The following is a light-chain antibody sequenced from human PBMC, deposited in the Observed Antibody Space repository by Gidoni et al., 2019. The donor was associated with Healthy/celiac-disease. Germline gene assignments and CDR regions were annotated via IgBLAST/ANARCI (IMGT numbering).Light chain of an antibody. CDR3: QQYGSSPRIT. CDR2: GAS. J-gene: IGKJ3*01. Sequence: DIVLTQSPGTLPLSPGERAPLSCRASQSVSSSYLAWYQQKPGQAPRLLIYGASSRATGIPDRCSGSGSGTDLTLTISRLEPEDCAVYYCQQYGSSPRITFGPGTKVDIK. CDR1: QSVSSSY. V-gene: IGKV3-20*01.